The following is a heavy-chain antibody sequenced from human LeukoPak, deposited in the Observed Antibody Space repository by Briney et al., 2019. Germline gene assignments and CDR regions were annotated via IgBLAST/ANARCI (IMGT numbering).Heavy chain of an antibody. J-gene: IGHJ6*03. CDR2: ISAYNGNT. Sequence: ASVKVSCKASGYTFTSYGISWVRQAPGQGLEWRGGISAYNGNTNYAQKLQGRVTMTTDTSKSTAYMELRSMRSDDTAVYYCARDKTPGYSSGWSFTYYYYMDVWGKGTTVTVSS. CDR1: GYTFTSYG. V-gene: IGHV1-18*01. CDR3: ARDKTPGYSSGWSFTYYYYMDV. D-gene: IGHD6-19*01.